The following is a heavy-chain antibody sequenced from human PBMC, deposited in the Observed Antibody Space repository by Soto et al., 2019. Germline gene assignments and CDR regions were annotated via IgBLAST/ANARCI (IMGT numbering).Heavy chain of an antibody. V-gene: IGHV2-5*01. J-gene: IGHJ3*01. CDR3: ARGLATLPVFAFDV. CDR1: GFSFSTSGVG. CDR2: IYWSGDE. Sequence: GSGPTLVNPTPPLTLTCSFSGFSFSTSGVGVGWVRQPPGKALEWLALIYWSGDEHYRPSLKSRLTITKDTSKNQVVLIMTNMDPVDTATYYCARGLATLPVFAFDVWGQGTTVTVSS. D-gene: IGHD6-6*01.